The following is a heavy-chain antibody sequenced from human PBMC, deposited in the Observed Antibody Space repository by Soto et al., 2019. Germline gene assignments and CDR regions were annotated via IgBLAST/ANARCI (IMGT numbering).Heavy chain of an antibody. CDR1: GGSFSRYY. J-gene: IGHJ5*02. V-gene: IGHV4-59*08. D-gene: IGHD2-2*01. Sequence: SETLSLTCTVSGGSFSRYYWAWIRQPPGKGLEWIGYIYYGGTTRYNPSLESRVTVSLETSKNQFSLTLSSVTASDTAVYYCARLGFYYQSLDPWDHGTLVTVSS. CDR3: ARLGFYYQSLDP. CDR2: IYYGGTT.